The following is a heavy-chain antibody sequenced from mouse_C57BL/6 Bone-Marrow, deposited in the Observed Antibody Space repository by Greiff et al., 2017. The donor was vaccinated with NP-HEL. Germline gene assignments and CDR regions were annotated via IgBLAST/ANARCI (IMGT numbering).Heavy chain of an antibody. D-gene: IGHD1-1*01. J-gene: IGHJ2*01. V-gene: IGHV1-59*01. CDR3: ARPLLLRYLYFDY. CDR2: IDPSDSYT. CDR1: GYTFTSYW. Sequence: QVQLQQPGAELVRPGTSVKLSFKASGYTFTSYWMHWVKQRPGQGLEWIGVIDPSDSYTNYNQKFKGKATLTVDTSSSTAYMQLSSLTSEDSAVYYCARPLLLRYLYFDYWGQGTTLTVSS.